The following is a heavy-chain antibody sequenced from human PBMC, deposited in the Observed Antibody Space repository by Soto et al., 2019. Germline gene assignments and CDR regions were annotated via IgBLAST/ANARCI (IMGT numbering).Heavy chain of an antibody. Sequence: QVQLVQSGAEVKKPGSSVKVSCKASGGTFSSYAISWVRQAPGQGLEWMGGIIPIFGTANYAQKFQGRVTITADESTSTAYMELSSLRSEDTAGYYCSISLRFLGWFAIYFDYWGQGTLVTVSS. CDR2: IIPIFGTA. D-gene: IGHD3-3*01. CDR1: GGTFSSYA. CDR3: SISLRFLGWFAIYFDY. V-gene: IGHV1-69*01. J-gene: IGHJ4*02.